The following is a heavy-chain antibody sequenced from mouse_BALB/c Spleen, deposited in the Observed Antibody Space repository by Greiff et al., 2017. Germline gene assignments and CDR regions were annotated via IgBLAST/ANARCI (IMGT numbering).Heavy chain of an antibody. D-gene: IGHD2-4*01. J-gene: IGHJ4*01. V-gene: IGHV5-6-5*01. Sequence: EVHLVESGGGLVKPGGSLKLSCAASGFTFSSYAMSWVRQTPEKRLEWVASISSGGSTYYPDSVKGRFTISRDNARNILYLQMSSLRSEDTAMYYCARVNDYGYAMDYWGQGTSVTVSS. CDR3: ARVNDYGYAMDY. CDR1: GFTFSSYA. CDR2: ISSGGST.